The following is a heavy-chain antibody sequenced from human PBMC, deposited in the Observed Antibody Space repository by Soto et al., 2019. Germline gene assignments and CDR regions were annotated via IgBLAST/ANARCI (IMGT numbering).Heavy chain of an antibody. V-gene: IGHV4-34*01. Sequence: SETLSLTCAVYGGSFSGYYWSWIRQPPGKGLEWIGEINHSGSTNYNPSLKSRVTISVATSKNQFSLKLSSVTAADTAVYYCARPASGYVDYWGQGTLVTVSS. CDR1: GGSFSGYY. CDR2: INHSGST. D-gene: IGHD2-2*01. J-gene: IGHJ4*02. CDR3: ARPASGYVDY.